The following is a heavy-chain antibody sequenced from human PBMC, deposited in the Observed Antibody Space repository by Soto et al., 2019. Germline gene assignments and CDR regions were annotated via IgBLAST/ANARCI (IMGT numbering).Heavy chain of an antibody. V-gene: IGHV3-48*02. J-gene: IGHJ6*02. CDR1: GFTLSSYN. CDR2: ISGSSDTI. CDR3: ARDHGGSTWFVGIYYYFGVDV. D-gene: IGHD6-13*01. Sequence: EVQLVGSGGGLVQPGGSLILSCAASGFTLSSYNMNWVRQAPGKGLEWVSYISGSSDTIYYADSVKGRFTISRDNAKNSLYLQMDSLRDEDTAVYYCARDHGGSTWFVGIYYYFGVDVWGQGTTVTVSS.